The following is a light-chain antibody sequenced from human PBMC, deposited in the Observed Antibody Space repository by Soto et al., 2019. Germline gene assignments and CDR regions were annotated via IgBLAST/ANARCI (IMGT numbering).Light chain of an antibody. CDR1: QSLNTR. Sequence: DIQVTQSPSTLSAYVGDRVTVTFRASQSLNTRLAWYQQRPGKAPKLLIYDASTLESGVPSRFSGGGSGTEFTLTINNLQPDDLATYICQQYKSYSTFGRGTKVDIK. CDR3: QQYKSYST. J-gene: IGKJ1*01. V-gene: IGKV1-5*01. CDR2: DAS.